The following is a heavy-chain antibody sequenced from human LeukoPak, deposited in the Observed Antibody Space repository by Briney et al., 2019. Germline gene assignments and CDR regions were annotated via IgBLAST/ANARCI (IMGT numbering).Heavy chain of an antibody. V-gene: IGHV4-59*12. Sequence: SETLSLTCTVSGGSISSYYWSWIRQPPGKGLEWIGYIYYSGSTNYNPSLKSRVTISVDTSKNQFSLKLSSVTAADTAVYYCARDFARGLTIYQTYYFDYWGQGTLVTVSS. CDR2: IYYSGST. J-gene: IGHJ4*02. CDR1: GGSISSYY. D-gene: IGHD3-9*01. CDR3: ARDFARGLTIYQTYYFDY.